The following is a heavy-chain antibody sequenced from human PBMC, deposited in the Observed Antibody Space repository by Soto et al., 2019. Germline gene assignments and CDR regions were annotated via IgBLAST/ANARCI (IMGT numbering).Heavy chain of an antibody. CDR2: ISGSGGST. V-gene: IGHV3-23*01. Sequence: EVQLLESGGGLVQPGGSLRLSCAASGFTFSSFALSWVRQAPGKGLEWVSGISGSGGSTNYADSVKGRFTISRDNYKNAFELQMNSLRADDTAVYYWARICFMGDWGQRILVTISS. CDR1: GFTFSSFA. CDR3: ARICFMGD. J-gene: IGHJ4*02. D-gene: IGHD1-26*01.